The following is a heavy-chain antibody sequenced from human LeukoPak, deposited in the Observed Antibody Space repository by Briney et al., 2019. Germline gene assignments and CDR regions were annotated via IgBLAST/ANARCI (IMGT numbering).Heavy chain of an antibody. Sequence: SETLSLTCAVYGGSFSGYYWSWIRQPPGKGLEWIGEINHSGSTNYNPSLKSRVTISVDTSKNQFSLKLSSVTVADTAVYYCARGLRRRSFGDYWGQGTLVTVSS. D-gene: IGHD3-16*01. CDR2: INHSGST. J-gene: IGHJ4*02. CDR1: GGSFSGYY. CDR3: ARGLRRRSFGDY. V-gene: IGHV4-34*01.